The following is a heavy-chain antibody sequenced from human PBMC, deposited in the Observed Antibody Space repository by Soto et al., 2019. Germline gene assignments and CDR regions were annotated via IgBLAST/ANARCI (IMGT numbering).Heavy chain of an antibody. CDR3: AGLFGDYVSY. CDR1: GGSISGSSYY. D-gene: IGHD4-17*01. J-gene: IGHJ4*02. V-gene: IGHV4-39*01. CDR2: ISFSGSA. Sequence: SETLSLTCTVSGGSISGSSYYWGWIRQPPGKGLEWIGSISFSGSAYYSPFLKSRVTISVDTSKNQFSLNLSSVIAADTAVYYCAGLFGDYVSYWGQGTLVTVSS.